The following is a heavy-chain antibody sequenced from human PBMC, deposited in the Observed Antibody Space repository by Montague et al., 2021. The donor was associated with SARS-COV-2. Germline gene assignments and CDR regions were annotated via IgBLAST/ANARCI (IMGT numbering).Heavy chain of an antibody. J-gene: IGHJ4*02. V-gene: IGHV6-1*01. CDR1: GDSVSTKLSA. CDR3: VRDHDQDFDY. D-gene: IGHD1-1*01. CDR2: TYYRSNWSH. Sequence: CAISGDSVSTKLSAWNWIRQSPSRGLEWLGRTYYRSNWSHDYAPSVKSRIIVNPDTSKNQFPLQLNSVTPEDTAVYYCVRDHDQDFDYWGEGTLVTVSS.